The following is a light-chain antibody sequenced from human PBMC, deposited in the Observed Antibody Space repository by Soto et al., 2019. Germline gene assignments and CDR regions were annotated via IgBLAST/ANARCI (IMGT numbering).Light chain of an antibody. CDR1: SSNIGTKY. Sequence: QSVLTQPPSASGTPGQRVTISCSGSSSNIGTKYVYWYQQVPGMAPKLLMSRNVQRPSGVPDRFSGSKSGTSASLAISGLGSEYEGVYYCATWDGSLSGVVFGGGTKATVL. V-gene: IGLV1-47*01. CDR3: ATWDGSLSGVV. J-gene: IGLJ2*01. CDR2: RNV.